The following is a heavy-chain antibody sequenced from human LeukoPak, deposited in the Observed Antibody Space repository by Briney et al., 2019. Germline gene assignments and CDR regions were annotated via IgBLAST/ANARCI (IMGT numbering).Heavy chain of an antibody. CDR2: INPNSGGT. CDR3: ARGRGSGSRWEAFDI. J-gene: IGHJ3*02. CDR1: GYTFTGYY. D-gene: IGHD3-22*01. Sequence: ASVKVSCKASGYTFTGYYMHWVRQAPGQGLEWMGWINPNSGGTNYAQKFQGRVTMTRDTSISTAYMKLRSLRSDDTAVYYCARGRGSGSRWEAFDIWGQGTMVTVSS. V-gene: IGHV1-2*02.